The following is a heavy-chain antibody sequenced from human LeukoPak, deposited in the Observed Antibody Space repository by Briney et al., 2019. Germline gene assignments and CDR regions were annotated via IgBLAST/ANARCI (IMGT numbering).Heavy chain of an antibody. CDR2: IKQDGSEK. J-gene: IGHJ4*02. V-gene: IGHV3-7*01. CDR3: ARGKKYDILTGYPGY. Sequence: PGGSLRLSCAASGFTFSSYWMSWVRQAPGKGLEWVANIKQDGSEKYYVDSVKGRFTISRDNAKNSLYLQMSSLRAEDTAVYYCARGKKYDILTGYPGYWGQGTLVTVSS. D-gene: IGHD3-9*01. CDR1: GFTFSSYW.